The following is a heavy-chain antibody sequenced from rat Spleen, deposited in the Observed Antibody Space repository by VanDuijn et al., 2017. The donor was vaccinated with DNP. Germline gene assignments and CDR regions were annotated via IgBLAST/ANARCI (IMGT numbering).Heavy chain of an antibody. D-gene: IGHD3-4*01. Sequence: EVQLVESGGGLVQPGRSMKLSCEGSGFMFSNYYMAWVRQAPGKGLEWVASIPDSGASTYYPDSVRGRFTISRDNAKSTLYLQMNSLRSEDTATYYCTRVPSYQPYYFDYWGQGVMVTVSS. J-gene: IGHJ2*01. CDR2: IPDSGAST. V-gene: IGHV5-25*01. CDR1: GFMFSNYY. CDR3: TRVPSYQPYYFDY.